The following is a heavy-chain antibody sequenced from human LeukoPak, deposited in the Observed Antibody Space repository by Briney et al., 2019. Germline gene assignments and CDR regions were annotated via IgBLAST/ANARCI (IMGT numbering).Heavy chain of an antibody. J-gene: IGHJ2*01. CDR3: ARDHILSLYWYFDL. D-gene: IGHD2-21*01. CDR1: GFSFSSYW. Sequence: GGSLRLSCAASGFSFSSYWMSWVRQAPGKGLEWVANIKQDGSEKYYVDSVKGRFTISRDNAKNSLYLQMNSLRAEDTAVYYYARDHILSLYWYFDLWGRGTLVTVSS. CDR2: IKQDGSEK. V-gene: IGHV3-7*01.